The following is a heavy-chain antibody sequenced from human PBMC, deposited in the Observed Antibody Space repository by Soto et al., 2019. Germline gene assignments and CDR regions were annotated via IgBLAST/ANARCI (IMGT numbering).Heavy chain of an antibody. Sequence: EVQLVESGGGLVKPGGSLRLSCAASGFTFSNAWMNWFRQAPGKGLEWVGRIKSKTDGGTTDYAAPVKGRFTISRDDSKNTLYLQMNSLKTEDTSVYYCTTDHFTYYYDSSGYYYQAFDIWGQGTMVTVSS. V-gene: IGHV3-15*07. CDR2: IKSKTDGGTT. CDR3: TTDHFTYYYDSSGYYYQAFDI. D-gene: IGHD3-22*01. CDR1: GFTFSNAW. J-gene: IGHJ3*02.